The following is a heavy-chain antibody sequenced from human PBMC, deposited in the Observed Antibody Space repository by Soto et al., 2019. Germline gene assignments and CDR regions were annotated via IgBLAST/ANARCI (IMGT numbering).Heavy chain of an antibody. D-gene: IGHD3-10*01. CDR2: IYYSGST. CDR1: GGSISSSSYY. J-gene: IGHJ4*02. V-gene: IGHV4-39*07. Sequence: SETLSLTCTVSGGSISSSSYYWGWIRQPPGKGLEWIGSIYYSGSTYYNPSLKSRFTISVDTSKNQFSLKLSSVTAADTAVYYCARGRSYGSGSYYNFDYWGQGTLVTVSS. CDR3: ARGRSYGSGSYYNFDY.